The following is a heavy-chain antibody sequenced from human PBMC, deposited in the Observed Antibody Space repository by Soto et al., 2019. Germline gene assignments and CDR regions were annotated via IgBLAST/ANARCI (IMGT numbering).Heavy chain of an antibody. J-gene: IGHJ5*02. Sequence: QVHLEQSGPEVKRPGASVKVSCKASGYTFTNYGFGWVRQAPGQGLEWMGWISAYNGNTNNADSTQGRVTITTDTSTSTAYRELRGLRSDDTAVYYGARAGQGRDEGWFDPWGHGTLVTVFS. CDR2: ISAYNGNT. CDR3: ARAGQGRDEGWFDP. CDR1: GYTFTNYG. V-gene: IGHV1-18*01.